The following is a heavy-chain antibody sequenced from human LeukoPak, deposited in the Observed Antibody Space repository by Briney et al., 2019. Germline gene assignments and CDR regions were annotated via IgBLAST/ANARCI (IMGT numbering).Heavy chain of an antibody. D-gene: IGHD3-3*01. CDR3: ARGGVGDYYYYYMDV. CDR1: GGSISSYY. V-gene: IGHV4-59*01. Sequence: SETLPLTCTVSGGSISSYYWSWMRQPPGKGLEWIGYIYYSGSTNYNPSLKSRVTISVDTSKNQFSLKLSSVTAADTAVYYCARGGVGDYYYYYMDVWGKGTTVTASS. J-gene: IGHJ6*03. CDR2: IYYSGST.